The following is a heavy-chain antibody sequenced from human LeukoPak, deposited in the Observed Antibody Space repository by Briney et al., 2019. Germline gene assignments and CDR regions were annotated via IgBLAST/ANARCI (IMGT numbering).Heavy chain of an antibody. CDR1: GFTVSSNY. Sequence: GGSLRLSCAASGFTVSSNYMTWVRQAPGKGLEWVSIIYSGGSTYYADSVKGRFTISRDNSKNTLYFQMNSLRAEDTAVYYCARVKIYGGNLDAFDIWGQGTMVTVSS. CDR2: IYSGGST. V-gene: IGHV3-66*01. CDR3: ARVKIYGGNLDAFDI. D-gene: IGHD4-23*01. J-gene: IGHJ3*02.